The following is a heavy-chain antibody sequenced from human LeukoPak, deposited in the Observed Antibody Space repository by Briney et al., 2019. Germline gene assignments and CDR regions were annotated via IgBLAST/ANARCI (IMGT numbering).Heavy chain of an antibody. CDR2: TYYSGST. CDR3: ARGQQMATTYYFDY. CDR1: GGSISSGGYY. Sequence: PSQTLSLTCTVSGGSISSGGYYWSWIRQHPGKGLEWIGYTYYSGSTYYNPSLKSRVTISVDTSKNQFSLKLSSVTAADTAVYYCARGQQMATTYYFDYWGQGTLVTVSS. J-gene: IGHJ4*02. D-gene: IGHD5-24*01. V-gene: IGHV4-31*03.